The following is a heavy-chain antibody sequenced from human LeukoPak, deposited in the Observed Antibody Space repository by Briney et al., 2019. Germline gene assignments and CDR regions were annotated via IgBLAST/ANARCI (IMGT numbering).Heavy chain of an antibody. V-gene: IGHV1-69*13. D-gene: IGHD1-14*01. Sequence: SVKISCKASGGTFSSYAISWVRQAPGQGLEWMGGIIPIFGTANYAQKFQGRVTITADESTSTAYMKLSSLRSEDTAVYYCASAEVGQDYYYYYYMDVWGKGTTVTVSS. CDR3: ASAEVGQDYYYYYYMDV. CDR1: GGTFSSYA. J-gene: IGHJ6*03. CDR2: IIPIFGTA.